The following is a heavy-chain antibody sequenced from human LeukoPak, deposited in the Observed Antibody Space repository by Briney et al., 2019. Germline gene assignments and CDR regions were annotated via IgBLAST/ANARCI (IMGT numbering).Heavy chain of an antibody. D-gene: IGHD5-18*01. CDR2: IYYTGST. CDR1: GGSVSDYY. V-gene: IGHV4-59*02. Sequence: SETLSLTCTISGGSVSDYYWIRQSPGKGLEWIGYIYYTGSTTYNPSLKSRVTISADTSKNQFSLKLSSVTAADTAVYYCARGSYGYYYYYYMDVWGKGTTVTVSS. J-gene: IGHJ6*03. CDR3: ARGSYGYYYYYYMDV.